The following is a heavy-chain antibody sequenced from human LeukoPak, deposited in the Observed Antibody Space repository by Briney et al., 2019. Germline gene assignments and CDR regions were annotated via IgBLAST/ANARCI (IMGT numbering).Heavy chain of an antibody. CDR3: ARGGSFGTY. CDR1: GYTFNNYG. J-gene: IGHJ4*02. V-gene: IGHV1-18*01. CDR2: ISAHNGYT. D-gene: IGHD3-10*01. Sequence: ASVKVSCKASGYTFNNYGINWVRQAPGQGLEWMGWISAHNGYTKYAQKVQGRVTLTTDTSTSTAYMELKSLESDDTAIYYCARGGSFGTYWGQGTLVTVSS.